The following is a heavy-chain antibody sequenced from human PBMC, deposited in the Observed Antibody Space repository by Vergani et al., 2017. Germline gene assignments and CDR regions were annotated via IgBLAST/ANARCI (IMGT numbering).Heavy chain of an antibody. CDR1: GGSISSGSYY. CDR2: IYTSGST. CDR3: ARDDVLAVAGRFLWYFDL. Sequence: QVQLQESGPGLVKPSQTLSLTCTVSGGSISSGSYYWSWIRQPAGKGLEWIGRIYTSGSTNYNPSLKSRVTISVDTSKNQFSLKLSSVTAADTAVYYCARDDVLAVAGRFLWYFDLWGRGTLVTVFS. D-gene: IGHD6-19*01. V-gene: IGHV4-61*02. J-gene: IGHJ2*01.